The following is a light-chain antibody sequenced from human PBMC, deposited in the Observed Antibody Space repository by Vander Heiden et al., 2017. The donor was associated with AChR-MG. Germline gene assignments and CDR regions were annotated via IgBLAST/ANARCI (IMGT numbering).Light chain of an antibody. V-gene: IGKV1-17*03. CDR2: ATS. CDR1: QDINDF. CDR3: LQHKSFPWT. J-gene: IGKJ1*01. Sequence: DIQMTQSPSAMSASVGDRVTITCRASQDINDFLAWFQQKPGQVPTRLIYATSSLQSGVPSRFSGSGSGTEFTLTISRLQPEDFATYYCLQHKSFPWTFGQGTKVEIK.